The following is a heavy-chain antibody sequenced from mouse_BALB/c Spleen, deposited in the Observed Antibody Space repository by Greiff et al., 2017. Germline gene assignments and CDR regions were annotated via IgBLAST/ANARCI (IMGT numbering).Heavy chain of an antibody. CDR3: ARGGYDKGYYYAMDY. J-gene: IGHJ4*01. CDR2: INPYNDGT. D-gene: IGHD2-14*01. CDR1: GYTFTDYN. Sequence: EVQLQQFGAELVKPGASVKISCKASGYTFTDYNMDWVKQSHGKSLEWIGYINPYNDGTKYNEKFKGKATLTSDKSSSTAYMELSSLTSEDSAVYYCARGGYDKGYYYAMDYWGQGTSVTVSS. V-gene: IGHV1-18*01.